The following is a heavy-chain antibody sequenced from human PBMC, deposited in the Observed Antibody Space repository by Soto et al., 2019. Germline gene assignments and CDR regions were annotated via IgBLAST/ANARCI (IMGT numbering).Heavy chain of an antibody. CDR3: ARQGFGALHGLVDV. CDR1: NGSISNYY. CDR2: VHHSWGS. D-gene: IGHD3-10*01. J-gene: IGHJ6*02. Sequence: QVQLQESGPGLVKPSETLSLSCTVSNGSISNYYGSWIRQPPGKGMEWIGYVHHSWGSFYNPSLQSRVAILLDTYKSQFSLKMTSVTATDTAVYYCARQGFGALHGLVDVWSQGITVTVSS. V-gene: IGHV4-59*08.